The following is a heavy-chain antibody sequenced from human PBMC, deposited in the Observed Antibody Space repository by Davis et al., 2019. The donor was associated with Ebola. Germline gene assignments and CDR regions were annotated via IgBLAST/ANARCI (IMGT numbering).Heavy chain of an antibody. J-gene: IGHJ4*02. CDR1: SGSFSSYY. Sequence: MPSETLSLTCTVSSGSFSSYYWSWVRQPPGKGLEWIGYIYYTGSANYNPSLKSRVTISVDMSKNQFSLKLTSVTAADTAMYYCATSRITGVHKYVHWGQGTLVTVSS. CDR3: ATSRITGVHKYVH. V-gene: IGHV4-59*08. D-gene: IGHD1-20*01. CDR2: IYYTGSA.